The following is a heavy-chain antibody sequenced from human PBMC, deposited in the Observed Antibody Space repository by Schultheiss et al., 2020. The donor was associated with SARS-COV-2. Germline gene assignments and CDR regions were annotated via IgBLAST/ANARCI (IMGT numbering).Heavy chain of an antibody. Sequence: GGSLRLSCAASGFAFSDSAVHWVRQASGKGLEWVGRIGSKANTYATEYAASVKGRFTISRDDSKNTAYLQMNSLRAEDTAVYYCAKGASPTVTTGFDYWGQGTLVTVSS. CDR1: GFAFSDSA. D-gene: IGHD4-17*01. CDR2: IGSKANTYAT. CDR3: AKGASPTVTTGFDY. V-gene: IGHV3-73*01. J-gene: IGHJ4*02.